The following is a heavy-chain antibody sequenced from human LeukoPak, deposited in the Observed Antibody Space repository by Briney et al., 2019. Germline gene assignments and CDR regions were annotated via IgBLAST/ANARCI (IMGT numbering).Heavy chain of an antibody. D-gene: IGHD6-19*01. CDR1: GGSISSYY. V-gene: IGHV4-59*01. Sequence: KPSETLSLTCTVSGGSISSYYWSWIRQPPGKGLEWIGYIYYSGSTNYNPSLKSRVAISVDTSKNQFSLKLSSVTAADTAVYYCARDPPVAGTVGAFDIWGQGTMVTVSS. CDR3: ARDPPVAGTVGAFDI. CDR2: IYYSGST. J-gene: IGHJ3*02.